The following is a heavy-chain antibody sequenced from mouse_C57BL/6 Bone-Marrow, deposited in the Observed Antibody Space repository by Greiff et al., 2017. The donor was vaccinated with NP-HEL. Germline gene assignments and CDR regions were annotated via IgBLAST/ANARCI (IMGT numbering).Heavy chain of an antibody. CDR2: IYPGDGDT. CDR1: GYAFSSSW. CDR3: ARGLPRFAY. V-gene: IGHV1-82*01. J-gene: IGHJ3*01. Sequence: QVQLKESGPELVKPGASVKISCKASGYAFSSSWMNWVKQRPGKGLEWIGRIYPGDGDTNYNGTFKGKATLTADKSSHTAYMQLSSLTSEDSAVYFCARGLPRFAYWGKGALVTVSA. D-gene: IGHD3-1*01.